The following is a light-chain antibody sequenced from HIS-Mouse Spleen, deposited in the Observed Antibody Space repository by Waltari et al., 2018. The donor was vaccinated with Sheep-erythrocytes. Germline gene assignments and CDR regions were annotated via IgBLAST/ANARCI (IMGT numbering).Light chain of an antibody. CDR3: CSYAGSYNHV. J-gene: IGLJ1*01. CDR1: SSDVGGYNY. V-gene: IGLV2-11*01. CDR2: DVS. Sequence: QSALTQPRSVSGSPGQSVTISCPGTSSDVGGYNYVSWYQQHPGKAPKLMIYDVSKRPSGVRERFAGAKSGNTASLTISGLQAEDEADYYCCSYAGSYNHVFATGTKVTVL.